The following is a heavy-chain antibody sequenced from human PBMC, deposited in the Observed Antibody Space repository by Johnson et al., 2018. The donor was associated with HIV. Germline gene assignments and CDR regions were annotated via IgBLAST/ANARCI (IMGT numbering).Heavy chain of an antibody. J-gene: IGHJ3*02. V-gene: IGHV3-30-3*01. Sequence: QVQLVESGGGVVQPGRSLRLSCAASGFTFSSYAMHWVRQAPGKGLEWVAVISYDGSNKYYADSVKGRFTISRDNSKNTLYLQMNSLRAEDTAVYYCARAQLLADDVFNMWGQGTMVTVSS. CDR2: ISYDGSNK. CDR3: ARAQLLADDVFNM. D-gene: IGHD5-24*01. CDR1: GFTFSSYA.